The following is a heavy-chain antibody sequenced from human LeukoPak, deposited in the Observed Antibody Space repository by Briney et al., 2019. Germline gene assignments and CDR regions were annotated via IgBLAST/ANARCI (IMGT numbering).Heavy chain of an antibody. V-gene: IGHV4-34*01. D-gene: IGHD3-3*01. J-gene: IGHJ4*02. CDR3: ARPAHDFWSGYYLAY. Sequence: SETLSLTCAVYGGSFSGYYWSWIRQPPGKGLEWIGEINHSGSTNYNPSLKSRATISVDTSKNQFSLKLSSVTAADTAVYYCARPAHDFWSGYYLAYWGQGTLVTVSS. CDR1: GGSFSGYY. CDR2: INHSGST.